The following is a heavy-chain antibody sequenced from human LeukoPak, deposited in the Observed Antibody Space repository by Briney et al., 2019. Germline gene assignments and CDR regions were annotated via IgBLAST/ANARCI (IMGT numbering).Heavy chain of an antibody. CDR3: ARAGYSFGLDY. V-gene: IGHV4-59*01. Sequence: PSETLSLTCTVSGGSINSYYWSWIRQSPGKGLEWIGYIYYSGSTNYNPSLKSRATISADTSKNQFSLKPSSVTAADTAVYYCARAGYSFGLDYWGQGTLVTGSS. CDR1: GGSINSYY. D-gene: IGHD5-18*01. CDR2: IYYSGST. J-gene: IGHJ4*02.